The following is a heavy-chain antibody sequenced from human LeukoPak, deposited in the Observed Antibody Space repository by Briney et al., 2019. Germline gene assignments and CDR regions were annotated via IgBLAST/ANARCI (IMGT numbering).Heavy chain of an antibody. CDR2: INHSGST. Sequence: PSETLSLTCAVYGGSLSGYYWSWIRQPPGKGLEWIGEINHSGSTNYNPSLKSRVTISADTSKKKFSLKLRSVTAADTAVYYCARGNYDYVWGSWDYWGQGTPVTVSS. V-gene: IGHV4-34*01. J-gene: IGHJ4*02. D-gene: IGHD3-16*01. CDR1: GGSLSGYY. CDR3: ARGNYDYVWGSWDY.